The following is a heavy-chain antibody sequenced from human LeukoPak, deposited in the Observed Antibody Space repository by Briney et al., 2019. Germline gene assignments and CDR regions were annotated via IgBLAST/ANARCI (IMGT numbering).Heavy chain of an antibody. Sequence: NSSETLSLTCTVSGGSISSSSYYWGWIRQPPGKGLEWIGSIYYSGSTYYNPSLKSRVTISVDTSKNQFSLKLSSVTAADTAVYYCARQAPVLRYFDWLPAEDYWGQGTLVTVSS. D-gene: IGHD3-9*01. CDR1: GGSISSSSYY. V-gene: IGHV4-39*01. J-gene: IGHJ4*02. CDR2: IYYSGST. CDR3: ARQAPVLRYFDWLPAEDY.